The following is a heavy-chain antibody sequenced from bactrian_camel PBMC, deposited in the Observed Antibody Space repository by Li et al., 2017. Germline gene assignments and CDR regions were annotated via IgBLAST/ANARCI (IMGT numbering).Heavy chain of an antibody. V-gene: IGHV3S53*01. J-gene: IGHJ4*01. CDR1: SYNHGSN. Sequence: HVQLVESGGGSVQAGGSLRLSCATSSYNHGSNLGWFRQAPGKERERVAVIGRDGITNYADSVKGRFTISQDSAKNTMYLQMDNVKSEDTTMYYCAAPVDGANCYLFPTARLEYNYYGPRTQVTVS. D-gene: IGHD3*01. CDR2: IGRDGIT.